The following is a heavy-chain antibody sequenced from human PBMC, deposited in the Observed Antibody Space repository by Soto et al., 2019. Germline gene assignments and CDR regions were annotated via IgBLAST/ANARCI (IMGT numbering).Heavy chain of an antibody. CDR2: IYYSGST. V-gene: IGHV4-59*01. CDR1: GGSISSYY. CDR3: ARDYPHENWSAP. Sequence: ETLSLTCTVSGGSISSYYWSWIRQPPGKGLEWIGYIYYSGSTNYNPSLKSRVTISVDTSKNQFSLKLSSVTAADTAVYYCARDYPHENWSAPWGRGTLVTVSS. J-gene: IGHJ5*02.